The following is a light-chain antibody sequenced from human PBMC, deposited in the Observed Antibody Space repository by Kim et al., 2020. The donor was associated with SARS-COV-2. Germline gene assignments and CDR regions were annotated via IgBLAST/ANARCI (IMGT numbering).Light chain of an antibody. Sequence: QSVTITCTGTSSDVGGYNYVSWYQQHPGKAPNLMIYDVTKRPSGVPDRFSGSKSGNTASLTISGLQAEDEADYYCCSYAGSYTNYVFGTGTKVTVL. V-gene: IGLV2-11*01. CDR3: CSYAGSYTNYV. J-gene: IGLJ1*01. CDR1: SSDVGGYNY. CDR2: DVT.